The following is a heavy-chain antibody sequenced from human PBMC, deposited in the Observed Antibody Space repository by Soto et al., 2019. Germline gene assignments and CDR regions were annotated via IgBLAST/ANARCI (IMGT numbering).Heavy chain of an antibody. CDR1: GGSISSYY. Sequence: QVQLQESGPGLVKPSETLSLTCTVSGGSISSYYWSWIRQPPGKGLEWIGYIYYSGSTNYNPSLKSRVTIPVDTSKNQFSLKLSSVTAADTAVYYCARDQGYGDPYYFDYWGQGTLVTVSS. CDR2: IYYSGST. CDR3: ARDQGYGDPYYFDY. D-gene: IGHD4-17*01. V-gene: IGHV4-59*01. J-gene: IGHJ4*02.